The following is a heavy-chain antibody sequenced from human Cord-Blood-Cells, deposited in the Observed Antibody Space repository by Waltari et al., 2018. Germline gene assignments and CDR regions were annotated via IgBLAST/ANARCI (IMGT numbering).Heavy chain of an antibody. Sequence: QVQLVQSGAEVKKPGSSVKVSCKASGGTFSSYAISWVRQAPGQGLEWMGGIIPIFGTASYAQKFQGRVTIAADESTSTAYMELSSLRSEDTAVYYCARDSGLSPYSSSSYPFDYWGQGTLVTVSS. CDR2: IIPIFGTA. CDR3: ARDSGLSPYSSSSYPFDY. D-gene: IGHD6-6*01. CDR1: GGTFSSYA. J-gene: IGHJ4*02. V-gene: IGHV1-69*12.